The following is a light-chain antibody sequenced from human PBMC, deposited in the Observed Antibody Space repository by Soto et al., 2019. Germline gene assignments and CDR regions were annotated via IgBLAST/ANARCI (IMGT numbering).Light chain of an antibody. CDR2: GAS. Sequence: EIVMTQSPATLSVSPGEGATLSCRASQSISSNLAWYQQKPGQAPKLLIYGASTRATGFPARFSGSGSGTEFTLTISRLQSEDFAVYYCQQYNDWPHTFGGGTKVEIK. J-gene: IGKJ4*01. CDR1: QSISSN. CDR3: QQYNDWPHT. V-gene: IGKV3-15*01.